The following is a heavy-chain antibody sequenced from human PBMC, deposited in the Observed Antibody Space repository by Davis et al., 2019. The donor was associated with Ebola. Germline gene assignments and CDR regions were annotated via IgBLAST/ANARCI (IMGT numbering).Heavy chain of an antibody. CDR1: GFIFSTYV. CDR3: VRDPALVVTGGGWFFGL. Sequence: GGSLRLSCSASGFIFSTYVMSWVRQAPGKGLEWVSTYGTSADTYYADSVKGRFTVSRDNAKNSLSLQMNSLRAEDTAVYYCVRDPALVVTGGGWFFGLWGRGTLVTVSS. J-gene: IGHJ2*01. D-gene: IGHD2-21*02. CDR2: YGTSADT. V-gene: IGHV3-21*01.